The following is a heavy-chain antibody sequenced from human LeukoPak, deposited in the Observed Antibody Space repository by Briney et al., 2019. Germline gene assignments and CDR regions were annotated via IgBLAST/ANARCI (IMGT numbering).Heavy chain of an antibody. CDR2: IYYSGST. CDR3: ARARTVTTGQYWYFDL. J-gene: IGHJ2*01. V-gene: IGHV4-30-4*01. Sequence: PSETLSLTCTVSGGSISSGDYYWRWIRQPPGTGLEWIGYIYYSGSTYCNPSLKSRVTISIDTSKNQFSLKLSSVTAADTAVYYCARARTVTTGQYWYFDLWGRGTLVTVSS. CDR1: GGSISSGDYY. D-gene: IGHD4-17*01.